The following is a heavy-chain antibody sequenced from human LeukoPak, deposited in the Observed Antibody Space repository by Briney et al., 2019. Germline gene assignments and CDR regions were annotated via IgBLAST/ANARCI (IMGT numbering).Heavy chain of an antibody. J-gene: IGHJ4*02. CDR1: GYTLTELS. CDR3: ATSPMVRGVIHY. Sequence: ASVKVSCKVSGYTLTELSMHWVRQAPGKGLEWMGGFDPEDGGTIYAQKFQGRVTMTEDTSTDTAYMELSSLRSEDTAVYYCATSPMVRGVIHYWGQGTLVTVSS. CDR2: FDPEDGGT. V-gene: IGHV1-24*01. D-gene: IGHD3-10*01.